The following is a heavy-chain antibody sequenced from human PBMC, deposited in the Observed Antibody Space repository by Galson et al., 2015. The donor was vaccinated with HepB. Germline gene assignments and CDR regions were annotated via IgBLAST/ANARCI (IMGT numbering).Heavy chain of an antibody. V-gene: IGHV7-4-1*02. CDR1: GYTLSNYA. CDR3: AARWGGHLGPPFDF. J-gene: IGHJ4*02. Sequence: SVKVSCKASGYTLSNYAINWARQAPGQGLEWMGWINTNTGKPTYARGFTGRFVFSLDISVSTTYLQMSSLSVGDTAVYYCAARWGGHLGPPFDFWGQGNLVTVSS. CDR2: INTNTGKP. D-gene: IGHD3-16*01.